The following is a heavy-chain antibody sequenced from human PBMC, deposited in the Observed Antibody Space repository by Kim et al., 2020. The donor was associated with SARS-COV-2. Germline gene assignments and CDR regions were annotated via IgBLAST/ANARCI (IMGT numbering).Heavy chain of an antibody. V-gene: IGHV3-30*01. Sequence: DGSNTYYADPVKGRFTITRDNSKNTLYLQMNSLRAEDTAVYYCAGDRKKYYYGSGSYPPLLGNYYGMDVWGQGTTVTVSS. J-gene: IGHJ6*02. D-gene: IGHD3-10*01. CDR2: DGSNT. CDR3: AGDRKKYYYGSGSYPPLLGNYYGMDV.